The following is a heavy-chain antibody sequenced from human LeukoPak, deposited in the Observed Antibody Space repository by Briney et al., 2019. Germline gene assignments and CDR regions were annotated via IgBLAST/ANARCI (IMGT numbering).Heavy chain of an antibody. J-gene: IGHJ6*02. CDR3: ARVRENYGGYTYYYYYGMDV. CDR2: INPNSGCT. D-gene: IGHD5-12*01. V-gene: IGHV1-2*02. Sequence: ASVKVSCKASGYTFTGYYMHWVRQAPGQGLEWMGWINPNSGCTNYAQKFRGRVTMTRDTSISTAYMELSRLRSDDTAVYYCARVRENYGGYTYYYYYGMDVWGQGTTVTVSS. CDR1: GYTFTGYY.